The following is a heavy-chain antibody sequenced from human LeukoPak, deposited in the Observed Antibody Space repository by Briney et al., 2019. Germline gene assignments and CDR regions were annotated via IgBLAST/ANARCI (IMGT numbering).Heavy chain of an antibody. Sequence: SETLSLTCTVSGGSISSYYWSWIRQPAGKGLEWIGRIYTSGSTNYNPSLKSRVTISVDTSKNQFSLKLSSVTAADTAVYYCARSNHYCSGGSCYSGSFDYWGQGTLVTVSS. CDR1: GGSISSYY. J-gene: IGHJ4*02. CDR3: ARSNHYCSGGSCYSGSFDY. V-gene: IGHV4-4*07. D-gene: IGHD2-15*01. CDR2: IYTSGST.